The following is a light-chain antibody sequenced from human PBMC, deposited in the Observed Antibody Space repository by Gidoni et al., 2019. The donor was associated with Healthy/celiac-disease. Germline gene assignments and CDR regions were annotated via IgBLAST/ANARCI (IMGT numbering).Light chain of an antibody. CDR1: QSVSSNS. J-gene: IGKJ1*01. CDR2: GAS. CDR3: QQYGSSRT. V-gene: IGKV3-20*01. Sequence: EIVLTQSPGTLSLSPGERATLTCRASQSVSSNSLAWYQQKPGQATRLLIYGASSRATGIPDRFSGSGSGTDFTLTISRLEPEDFAVYYCQQYGSSRTFGQGTKVEIK.